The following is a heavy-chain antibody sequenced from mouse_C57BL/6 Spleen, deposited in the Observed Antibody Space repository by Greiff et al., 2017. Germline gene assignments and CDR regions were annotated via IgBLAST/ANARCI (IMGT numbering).Heavy chain of an antibody. V-gene: IGHV1-5*01. J-gene: IGHJ4*01. D-gene: IGHD2-13*01. CDR1: GYTFTSYW. Sequence: VQLQQSGAVLARPGASVKMSCKTSGYTFTSYWMHWVKQRPGQGLEWIGAIYPGNSDTSYNQKFKGKAKLTAVTSASTAYMELSSLTNEDAAVYYGRIRYMVNNGGGAMDYGGQGTSVTVSS. CDR3: RIRYMVNNGGGAMDY. CDR2: IYPGNSDT.